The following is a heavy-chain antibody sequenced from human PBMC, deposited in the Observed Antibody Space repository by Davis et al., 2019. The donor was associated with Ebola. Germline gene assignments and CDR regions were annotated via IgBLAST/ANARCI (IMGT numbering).Heavy chain of an antibody. J-gene: IGHJ4*02. CDR2: IYPGNSDT. Sequence: GESLKISCKGSGYSFTSYWIGWVRQMPGKGLEWMGIIYPGNSDTRYSPSFQGQVTISADKSISTAYLQWSSLKASDTAMYYCARRGTFYDSSGYVNYWGQGTLVTVSS. D-gene: IGHD3-22*01. CDR3: ARRGTFYDSSGYVNY. CDR1: GYSFTSYW. V-gene: IGHV5-51*01.